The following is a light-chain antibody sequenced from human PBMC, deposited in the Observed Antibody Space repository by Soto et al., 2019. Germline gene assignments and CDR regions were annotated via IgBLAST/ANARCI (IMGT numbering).Light chain of an antibody. Sequence: EIVLTQSPATLSLSPGERATLSCRASQSVSRYLAWYQQKPGQAPRLLIYDASNRATGIPARFSGSGSGTDFTLTINTLEPEDFAVYYCQQRINWPPEITFGQGTRLEIK. J-gene: IGKJ5*01. V-gene: IGKV3-11*01. CDR2: DAS. CDR1: QSVSRY. CDR3: QQRINWPPEIT.